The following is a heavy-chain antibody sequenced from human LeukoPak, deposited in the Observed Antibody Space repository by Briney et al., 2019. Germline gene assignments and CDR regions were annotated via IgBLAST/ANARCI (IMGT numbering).Heavy chain of an antibody. D-gene: IGHD3-22*01. CDR1: GYTFTGYY. Sequence: ASVKVSCKASGYTFTGYYMHWVRQAPGQGLEWMGWINPNSGGTNYAQKFQGRVTMTRDTSISTAYMELSRLRSDDTAVYYCARGEYYDSGGYYPDFDYWGQGTLVTVSS. CDR3: ARGEYYDSGGYYPDFDY. CDR2: INPNSGGT. J-gene: IGHJ4*02. V-gene: IGHV1-2*02.